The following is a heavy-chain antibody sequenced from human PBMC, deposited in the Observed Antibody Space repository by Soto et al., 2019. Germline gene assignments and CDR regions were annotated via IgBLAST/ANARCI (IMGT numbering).Heavy chain of an antibody. CDR2: IYPGDSDT. CDR3: ARQENRRYYYYGMDV. V-gene: IGHV5-51*01. Sequence: SLKISCKGSGYSFTSYWIGWVRQMPGKGLEWMGIIYPGDSDTRYSPSFQGQVTISADKSISTAYLQWSSLKASDTAMYYCARQENRRYYYYGMDVWGQGTTVTVSS. CDR1: GYSFTSYW. J-gene: IGHJ6*02.